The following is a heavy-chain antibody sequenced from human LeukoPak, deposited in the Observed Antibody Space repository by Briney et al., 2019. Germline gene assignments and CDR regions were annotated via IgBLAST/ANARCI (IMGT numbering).Heavy chain of an antibody. CDR1: EFSFSSSN. D-gene: IGHD5-18*01. V-gene: IGHV3-23*01. CDR2: ISGSGGST. J-gene: IGHJ4*02. CDR3: ANRQSGSYGHISDFDY. Sequence: GGSLRLSCAASEFSFSSSNMNWVRQAPGKGLEWVSAISGSGGSTYYADSVKGRFTISRDNSKNTLYLQMNSLRAEDTAVYYCANRQSGSYGHISDFDYWGQGTLVTVSS.